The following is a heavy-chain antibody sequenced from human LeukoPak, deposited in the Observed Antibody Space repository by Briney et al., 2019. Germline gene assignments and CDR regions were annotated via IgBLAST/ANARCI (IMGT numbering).Heavy chain of an antibody. V-gene: IGHV1-2*02. CDR1: GYTFTGYY. CDR2: INPNSGGT. Sequence: ASVKVSCKASGYTFTGYYMHWVRQAPGQGLEWMGWINPNSGGTNYAQKFQGRVTMTRDTSISTAYMELSRLRSDDTAVYYCARLAAAGENYYYYYYMDVWGKGTTVTVPS. J-gene: IGHJ6*03. CDR3: ARLAAAGENYYYYYYMDV. D-gene: IGHD6-13*01.